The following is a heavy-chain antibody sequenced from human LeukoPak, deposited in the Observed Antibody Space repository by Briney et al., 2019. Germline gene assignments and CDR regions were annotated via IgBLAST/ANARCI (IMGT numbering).Heavy chain of an antibody. D-gene: IGHD3-22*01. V-gene: IGHV3-11*01. Sequence: GGSLRLSCAASGISFSDFFFSWIRQAPGKGLEWVSYISTSGTTIYYADSVKGRFTISRDNAKNSLYLQMNSLRAEDTAVYYCARVTNYYDSGAYYRPIDYWRQGTLVTVTS. J-gene: IGHJ4*02. CDR2: ISTSGTTI. CDR3: ARVTNYYDSGAYYRPIDY. CDR1: GISFSDFF.